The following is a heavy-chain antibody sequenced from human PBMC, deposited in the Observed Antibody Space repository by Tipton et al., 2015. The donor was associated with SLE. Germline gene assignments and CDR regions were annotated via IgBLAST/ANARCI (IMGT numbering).Heavy chain of an antibody. V-gene: IGHV1-2*06. CDR3: ARDLGFTDY. CDR1: GYTFTGYH. J-gene: IGHJ4*02. CDR2: IDPDVGGT. Sequence: QLVQSGAEVKKPGASVKVTCKASGYTFTGYHMHWVRQAPGRGFEWMGRIDPDVGGTYYAQKFQGRVTMTRETSIKTAYLELSGLTSDDTAMYYCARDLGFTDYWGQGTLVTVSS.